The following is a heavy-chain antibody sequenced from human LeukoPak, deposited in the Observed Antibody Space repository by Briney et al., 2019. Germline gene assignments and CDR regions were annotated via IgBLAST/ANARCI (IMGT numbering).Heavy chain of an antibody. CDR1: GYTFTDYY. CDR3: ARGGAMATTRNRFDP. CDR2: INPNSGGT. V-gene: IGHV1-2*02. D-gene: IGHD5-24*01. Sequence: GASVKVSCKASGYTFTDYYIHWVRQAPGQGLEWMGWINPNSGGTNYAQKFEGRVTLSRDTSISTVYMELTSLISDDTALYYCARGGAMATTRNRFDPWGQGTLVTVSS. J-gene: IGHJ5*02.